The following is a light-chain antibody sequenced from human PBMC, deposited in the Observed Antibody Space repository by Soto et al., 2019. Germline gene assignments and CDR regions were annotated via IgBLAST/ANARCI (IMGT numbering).Light chain of an antibody. CDR2: KDT. Sequence: SYELTQPPSVSVSPGQTARITCSGDELPKEYAYWYQQKPGQAPLLVIYKDTERPSGIPERFSASSSGTTVTLTISGVQAEDEGDYYCLSAESSRLYVFGTGTKLTVL. CDR3: LSAESSRLYV. V-gene: IGLV3-25*02. CDR1: ELPKEY. J-gene: IGLJ1*01.